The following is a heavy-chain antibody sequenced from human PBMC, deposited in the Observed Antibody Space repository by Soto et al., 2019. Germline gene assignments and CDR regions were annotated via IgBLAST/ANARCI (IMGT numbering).Heavy chain of an antibody. CDR1: GFTFSSYA. D-gene: IGHD1-26*01. CDR3: ARTIVGGVVHAFDF. V-gene: IGHV3-23*01. J-gene: IGHJ4*02. Sequence: EVQLLESGGGLVQPGGSLRLSCAASGFTFSSYAMNWVRQAPGQGLEWVSTVSDSGGSTYYADSVQGRFTISRDNYKNTLFLHMNSLGAEDTAIYYCARTIVGGVVHAFDFWGQGTLVTVSS. CDR2: VSDSGGST.